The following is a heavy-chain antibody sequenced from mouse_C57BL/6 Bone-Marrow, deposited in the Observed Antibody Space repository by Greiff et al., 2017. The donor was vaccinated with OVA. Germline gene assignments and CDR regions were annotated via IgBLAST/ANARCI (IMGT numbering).Heavy chain of an antibody. CDR2: ISDGGSYT. J-gene: IGHJ4*01. V-gene: IGHV5-4*03. CDR3: ARGAYYSNNYAMDY. CDR1: GFTFSSYA. D-gene: IGHD2-5*01. Sequence: EVKVEESGGGLVKPGGSLKLSCAASGFTFSSYAMSWVRQTPEKRLEWVATISDGGSYTYYPDNVKGRFTISRDNAKNNLYLQMSHLKSEDTAMYYCARGAYYSNNYAMDYWGQGTSVTVSS.